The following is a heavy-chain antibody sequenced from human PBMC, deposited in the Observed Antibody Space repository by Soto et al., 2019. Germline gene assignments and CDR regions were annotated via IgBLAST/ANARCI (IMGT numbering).Heavy chain of an antibody. CDR2: IYTGGST. V-gene: IGHV3-66*04. J-gene: IGHJ6*02. CDR1: GFTVSNNY. CDR3: ATPAYRSGIQPSHYQYGMDA. D-gene: IGHD5-18*01. Sequence: LSLSCAASGFTVSNNYMSWVRQAPGQGLEWVSVIYTGGSTYYADSVKGRFTISRDNSKNTLYLQTDSLRAEDTAVYYCATPAYRSGIQPSHYQYGMDAWGQGTTVTVS.